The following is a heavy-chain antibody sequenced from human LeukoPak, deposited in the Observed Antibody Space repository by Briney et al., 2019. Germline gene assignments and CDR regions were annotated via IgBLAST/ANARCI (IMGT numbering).Heavy chain of an antibody. Sequence: ASVKVSCKASGYTFIRNGISWVRQAPGQGLEWMGWISAYNGNTNYAQKLQGRVTMTTDTFTSTAYMELRSLRSDDTAVYYCARKAYSSGWYYFDYWGQGTLVTVSS. V-gene: IGHV1-18*01. CDR3: ARKAYSSGWYYFDY. CDR2: ISAYNGNT. CDR1: GYTFIRNG. D-gene: IGHD6-19*01. J-gene: IGHJ4*02.